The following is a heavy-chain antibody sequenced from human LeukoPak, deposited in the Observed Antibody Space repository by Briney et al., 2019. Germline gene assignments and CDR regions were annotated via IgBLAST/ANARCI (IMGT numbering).Heavy chain of an antibody. CDR3: SVMHRYYDGSGYWVQ. J-gene: IGHJ4*02. CDR1: GFTFSSYW. D-gene: IGHD3-22*01. CDR2: IKSDGSVT. V-gene: IGHV3-74*01. Sequence: GGSLRLSCAASGFTFSSYWMHWVRQAPGKGLVWVSRIKSDGSVTWYADSVRGRLTISRDNPRNMLYMEMNSLRAEDTAVYYCSVMHRYYDGSGYWVQWGQGTLVTVSS.